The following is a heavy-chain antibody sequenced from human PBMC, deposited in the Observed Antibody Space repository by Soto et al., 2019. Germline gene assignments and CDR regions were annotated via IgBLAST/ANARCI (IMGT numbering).Heavy chain of an antibody. Sequence: QVQLQESGPGLVKPSETLSLTCIVSGGSVSSNTYYWSWIRQPPGKGLEYIGYIYYSGSTNYNPSLKSRATIAVDTSKNQVSLKLSSVTAADTAVYYCARARITMIRGVMEFFDYWGQGILVTVSS. CDR3: ARARITMIRGVMEFFDY. V-gene: IGHV4-61*01. CDR2: IYYSGST. J-gene: IGHJ4*02. D-gene: IGHD3-10*01. CDR1: GGSVSSNTYY.